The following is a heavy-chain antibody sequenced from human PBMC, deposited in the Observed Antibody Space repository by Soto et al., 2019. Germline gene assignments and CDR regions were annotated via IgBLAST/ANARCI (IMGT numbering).Heavy chain of an antibody. V-gene: IGHV3-74*01. CDR1: GFPFSHYW. CDR2: INPAGTIT. CDR3: TSDTFGLTDT. J-gene: IGHJ5*02. Sequence: MQMVESGGGSVQPGGSLRLSCAASGFPFSHYWMHWVRQTPGKGLVWVSRINPAGTITNYADSVEGRFTISRDNADRALFLQMNSLSAEDTAIYYCTSDTFGLTDTWGQGTLVTVSS. D-gene: IGHD3-16*01.